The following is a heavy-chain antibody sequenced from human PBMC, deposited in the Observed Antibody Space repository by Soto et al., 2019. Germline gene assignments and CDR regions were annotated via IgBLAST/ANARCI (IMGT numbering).Heavy chain of an antibody. CDR3: AKGGSGSYSNAFDI. J-gene: IGHJ3*02. Sequence: SETLSLTCTVSGDSISSNTYYWGWIRQPPGKGLEWIGTIYYSGSTYYNPSLKSRVAISVDTSKNQFSLKLSSVTAADTAVYYCAKGGSGSYSNAFDIWGQGTMVTVSS. CDR1: GDSISSNTYY. D-gene: IGHD3-10*01. V-gene: IGHV4-39*01. CDR2: IYYSGST.